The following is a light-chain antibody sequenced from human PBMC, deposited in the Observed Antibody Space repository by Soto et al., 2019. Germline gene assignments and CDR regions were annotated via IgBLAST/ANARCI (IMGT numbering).Light chain of an antibody. CDR3: AAWDDSLNGVV. Sequence: QPVLTQPTSASGTPGQRVTISCSGSSSNIGSNYVYWYQQLPGTAPKLLIYSNNQRPSGVPDRFSGSKSGTSASLAISGLQSEDEADYYCAAWDDSLNGVVFGGGTKLT. CDR2: SNN. CDR1: SSNIGSNY. J-gene: IGLJ2*01. V-gene: IGLV1-44*01.